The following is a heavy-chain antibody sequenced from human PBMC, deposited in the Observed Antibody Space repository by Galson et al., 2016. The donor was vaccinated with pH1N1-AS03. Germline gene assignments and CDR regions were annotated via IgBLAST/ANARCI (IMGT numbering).Heavy chain of an antibody. V-gene: IGHV1-18*01. CDR1: GYNFVTYG. J-gene: IGHJ4*02. D-gene: IGHD6-6*01. Sequence: SVKVSCKASGYNFVTYGITWVRQDPGQGLEWMGWINPYSTNTSYAKKVQDRVTMTADTSTTTAHLDLRNLGSDDTAVYYCARVVAGRPFLIDYWGQGTLVIVSS. CDR2: INPYSTNT. CDR3: ARVVAGRPFLIDY.